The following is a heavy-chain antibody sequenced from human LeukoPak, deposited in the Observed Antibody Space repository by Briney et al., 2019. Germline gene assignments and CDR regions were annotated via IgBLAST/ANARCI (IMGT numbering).Heavy chain of an antibody. J-gene: IGHJ4*02. CDR2: IYYSGST. Sequence: TSETLSLTCTVSGGSISSSSYYWGWIRQPPGKGLEWIGSIYYSGSTYYNPSLKSRVTISVDTSKNQFSLKLSSVTAADTAVYYCARTPLTYYYDSSGYYWYYFDYWGQGTLVTVSS. CDR1: GGSISSSSYY. V-gene: IGHV4-39*01. CDR3: ARTPLTYYYDSSGYYWYYFDY. D-gene: IGHD3-22*01.